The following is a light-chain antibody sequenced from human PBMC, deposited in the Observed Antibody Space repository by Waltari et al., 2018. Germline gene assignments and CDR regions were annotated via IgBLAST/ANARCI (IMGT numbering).Light chain of an antibody. J-gene: IGKJ4*01. Sequence: IKIPQSPSTLSASVGDRVTITSRASQRINNWLAWYQQKPGKAPKLLIFEHSIFKRGVPSRFSGSGVATEVTLTINSLQPDDLSTYYCQQYNTNSDVTFGGGTKVEIK. CDR2: EHS. CDR1: QRINNW. V-gene: IGKV1-5*03. CDR3: QQYNTNSDVT.